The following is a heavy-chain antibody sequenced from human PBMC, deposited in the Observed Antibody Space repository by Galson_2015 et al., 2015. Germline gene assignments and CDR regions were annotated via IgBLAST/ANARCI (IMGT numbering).Heavy chain of an antibody. CDR3: ARDRDVVVPAALSWFDP. J-gene: IGHJ5*02. CDR1: GGTFSSYA. D-gene: IGHD2-2*01. V-gene: IGHV1-69*06. Sequence: QSGAEVKKPGASVKASCKASGGTFSSYAISWVRQAPGQGLEWMGGIIPIFGTANYAQRFQGRVTITADKSTSTAYMELSSLRSEDTAVYYCARDRDVVVPAALSWFDPWGQGTLVTVSS. CDR2: IIPIFGTA.